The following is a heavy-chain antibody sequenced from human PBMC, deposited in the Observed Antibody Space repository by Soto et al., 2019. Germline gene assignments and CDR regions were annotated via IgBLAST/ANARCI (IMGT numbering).Heavy chain of an antibody. D-gene: IGHD3-22*01. CDR3: ARGIYDSSGYPGRPDAFDI. Sequence: GGSLRLSCAASGFTFSSYGMHWVRQAPGKGLEWVAVIWYDGSNKYYADSVKGRFTISRDNSKNTLYLQMNSLRAEDTAVYYCARGIYDSSGYPGRPDAFDIWGQGTMVTVSS. V-gene: IGHV3-33*01. J-gene: IGHJ3*02. CDR2: IWYDGSNK. CDR1: GFTFSSYG.